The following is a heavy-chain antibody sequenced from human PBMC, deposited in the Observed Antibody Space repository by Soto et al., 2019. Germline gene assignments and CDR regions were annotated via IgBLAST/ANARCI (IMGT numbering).Heavy chain of an antibody. CDR2: LSPDGGST. CDR1: GFTFSSYA. CDR3: ARGQTWAHFDY. V-gene: IGHV3-64*01. D-gene: IGHD1-26*01. Sequence: GGSLRLSCAASGFTFSSYAMHWVCQAPGKGLEYVSALSPDGGSTYYANSVKGRFTISGDNSKSTLYLQMGSLRGEDLAVYYCARGQTWAHFDYWGQGTLVTVSS. J-gene: IGHJ4*02.